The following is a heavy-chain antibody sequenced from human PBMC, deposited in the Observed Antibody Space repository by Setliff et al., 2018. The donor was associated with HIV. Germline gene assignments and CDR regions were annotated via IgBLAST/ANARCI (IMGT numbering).Heavy chain of an antibody. CDR1: GGSISSSSYY. Sequence: LETLSLTCTVSGGSISSSSYYWGWIRQPPGKGLEWIGSIFYSGSTYYNPSLKSRVTISVDTSKNQFSLKLSSVTAADTAVYYCARESGDSYLQFDYWGQGTLVTVSS. D-gene: IGHD2-21*02. J-gene: IGHJ4*02. CDR3: ARESGDSYLQFDY. V-gene: IGHV4-39*02. CDR2: IFYSGST.